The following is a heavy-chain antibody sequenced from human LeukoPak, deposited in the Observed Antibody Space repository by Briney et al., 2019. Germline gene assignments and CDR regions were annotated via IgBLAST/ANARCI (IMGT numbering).Heavy chain of an antibody. Sequence: SETLSLTCAVYGGSFSGYYWSWIRQPPGKGLEWLGEINHSGSTNYNPSLKSRVTISVDTSKNQFSPKLSSVTAADTAVYYCASANGSGKTYRIDYWGQGTLVTVSS. J-gene: IGHJ4*02. CDR3: ASANGSGKTYRIDY. D-gene: IGHD3-10*01. CDR1: GGSFSGYY. CDR2: INHSGST. V-gene: IGHV4-34*01.